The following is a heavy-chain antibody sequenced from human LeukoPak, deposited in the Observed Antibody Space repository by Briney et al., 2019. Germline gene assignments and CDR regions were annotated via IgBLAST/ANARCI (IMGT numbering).Heavy chain of an antibody. CDR1: GFTFRSYW. CDR2: INSDGSST. J-gene: IGHJ3*02. CDR3: ARDRGGSAFDI. D-gene: IGHD3-10*01. Sequence: GGSLRFSCAPSGFTFRSYWMHWVRQAPGKGLVWVSRINSDGSSTSYADSVKGRFTISRDNAKNTLYLQMNSLRAEDMAVYHCARDRGGSAFDILGQGTMVTVSS. V-gene: IGHV3-74*01.